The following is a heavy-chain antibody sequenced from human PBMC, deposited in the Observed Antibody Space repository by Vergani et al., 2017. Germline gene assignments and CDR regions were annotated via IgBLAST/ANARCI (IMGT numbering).Heavy chain of an antibody. V-gene: IGHV1-69*13. D-gene: IGHD2-2*01. CDR1: GGTFSSYA. CDR3: ARGLGYCSSTSCREGYYYYYGMDV. CDR2: IIPIFGTA. J-gene: IGHJ6*02. Sequence: QVQLVQSGAEVKKPGSSVKVSCKASGGTFSSYAISWVRQAPGQGLEWMGRIIPIFGTANYAQKFQGRVTITADESTSTAYMELSSPRSEDTAVYYCARGLGYCSSTSCREGYYYYYGMDVWGQGTTVTVSS.